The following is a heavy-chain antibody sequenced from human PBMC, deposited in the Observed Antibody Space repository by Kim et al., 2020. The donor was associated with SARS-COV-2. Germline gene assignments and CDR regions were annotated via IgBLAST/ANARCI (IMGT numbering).Heavy chain of an antibody. CDR3: ARDFIVGATNYYYGMDV. CDR1: GYTFTSYG. D-gene: IGHD1-26*01. Sequence: ASVKVSCKASGYTFTSYGISWVRQAPGQGLEWMGWISAYNGNTNYAQKLQGRVTMTTDTSTSTAYMELRSLRSDDTAVYYCARDFIVGATNYYYGMDVWGQGTTVTVSS. J-gene: IGHJ6*02. V-gene: IGHV1-18*01. CDR2: ISAYNGNT.